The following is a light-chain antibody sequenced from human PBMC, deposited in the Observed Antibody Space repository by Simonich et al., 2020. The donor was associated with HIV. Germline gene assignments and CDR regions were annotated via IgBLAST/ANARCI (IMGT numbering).Light chain of an antibody. CDR3: QHYNSYPTWT. CDR2: KAS. Sequence: DIQMTQSPSSLSASVGDRVTITCRASQSISSYLNWYQQKPGKAPKLLIYKASSLESGVPSRFSGSGSGTEFTLTISSLQPDDFATYYCQHYNSYPTWTFGQGTKVEIK. CDR1: QSISSY. V-gene: IGKV1-5*03. J-gene: IGKJ1*01.